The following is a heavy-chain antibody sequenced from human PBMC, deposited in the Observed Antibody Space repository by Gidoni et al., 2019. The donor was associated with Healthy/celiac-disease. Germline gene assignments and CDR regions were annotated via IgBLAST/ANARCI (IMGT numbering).Heavy chain of an antibody. CDR2: INSDGSST. Sequence: GGGLVQPGGSLRLSCAASGFTFSSYWMHWVRQAPGKGLVWVSRINSDGSSTSYADSVKGRFTISRDNAKNTLYLQMNSLRAEDTAVYYCAGGGCGGDCYSDYYYYGMDVWGQGTTVTVSS. V-gene: IGHV3-74*01. CDR1: GFTFSSYW. CDR3: AGGGCGGDCYSDYYYYGMDV. J-gene: IGHJ6*02. D-gene: IGHD2-21*02.